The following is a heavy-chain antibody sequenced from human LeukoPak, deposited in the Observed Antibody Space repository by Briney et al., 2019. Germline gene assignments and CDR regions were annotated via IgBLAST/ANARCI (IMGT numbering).Heavy chain of an antibody. V-gene: IGHV1-18*01. Sequence: ASVKVSSTASGYTFTIYGISWVRQAPGQGLEWMGWISAYNGNTNYAQKLQGRVTMTTDTSTSTAYMELRSLRSDDTAVYYCARLWLVPYYYYYYMDVWGKGTTVTISS. J-gene: IGHJ6*03. CDR3: ARLWLVPYYYYYYMDV. CDR1: GYTFTIYG. D-gene: IGHD6-19*01. CDR2: ISAYNGNT.